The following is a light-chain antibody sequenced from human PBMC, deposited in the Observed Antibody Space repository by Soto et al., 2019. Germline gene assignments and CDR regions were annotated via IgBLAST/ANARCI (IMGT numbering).Light chain of an antibody. CDR1: QRISNY. CDR2: AAS. Sequence: DIQMTQSPSSLSASVGDRVTISCRASQRISNYLNWFQQKPGKAPRLLIYAASSLQSGVPSRFSGSGSGTDFTLTISSLQPEDFATYSCQQSYSTPYTFGQGIQLEIK. V-gene: IGKV1-39*01. J-gene: IGKJ2*01. CDR3: QQSYSTPYT.